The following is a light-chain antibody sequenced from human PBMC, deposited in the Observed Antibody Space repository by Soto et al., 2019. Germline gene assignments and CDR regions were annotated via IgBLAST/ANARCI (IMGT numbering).Light chain of an antibody. V-gene: IGKV1-39*01. J-gene: IGKJ2*01. CDR1: QGVSAY. Sequence: DIQMTQSPSSLSSSVGERVTITCRAIQGVSAYLIWYQQRQGRAPKLLIYAASNLLSGVPSRFSGSGAGTHFTLTIHRLHPEDFATYYWQQSYRTPHTFGPGTKLETK. CDR2: AAS. CDR3: QQSYRTPHT.